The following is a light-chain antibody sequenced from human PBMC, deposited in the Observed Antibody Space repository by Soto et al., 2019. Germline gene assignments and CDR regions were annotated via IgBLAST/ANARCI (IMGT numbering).Light chain of an antibody. J-gene: IGKJ5*01. V-gene: IGKV3-20*01. CDR3: QQYHDSAT. CDR2: GAS. CDR1: QTISSNY. Sequence: EIVLTQSPGTLSLSPGERATLSFRASQTISSNYFAWYQQKPGQAPRLLIYGASNRATGIPDRFSGSGSGTDFTLTITRLEPEDFAMYYCQQYHDSATFGQGTRLEIK.